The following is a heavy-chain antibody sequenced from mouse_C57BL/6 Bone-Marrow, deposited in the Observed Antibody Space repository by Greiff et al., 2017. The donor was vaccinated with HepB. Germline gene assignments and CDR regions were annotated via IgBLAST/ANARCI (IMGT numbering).Heavy chain of an antibody. Sequence: ESGPGLVKPSQSLSLTCSVTGYSITSGYYWNWIRQFPGNKLEWMGYISYDGSNNYNPSLKNRISITRDTSKNQFFLKLNSVTTEDTATYYGASGPWFAYWGEGTLVTVSA. CDR2: ISYDGSN. CDR3: ASGPWFAY. CDR1: GYSITSGYY. D-gene: IGHD3-1*01. V-gene: IGHV3-6*01. J-gene: IGHJ3*01.